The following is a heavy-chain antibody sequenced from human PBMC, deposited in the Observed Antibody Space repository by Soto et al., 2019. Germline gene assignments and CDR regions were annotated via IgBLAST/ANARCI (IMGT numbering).Heavy chain of an antibody. CDR2: IYHSGST. J-gene: IGHJ4*02. V-gene: IGHV4-30-4*01. CDR1: GASVTSDDYY. CDR3: ARGPIFYYASSGYGGSYFDY. D-gene: IGHD3-22*01. Sequence: SETLSLTCADSGASVTSDDYYWSWIRQPPGKGLEWIGYIYHSGSTYYNPSLKTRVSISIDTSQNQFSLKLTSLTAADTAVYYCARGPIFYYASSGYGGSYFDYWGQGSRVTVSS.